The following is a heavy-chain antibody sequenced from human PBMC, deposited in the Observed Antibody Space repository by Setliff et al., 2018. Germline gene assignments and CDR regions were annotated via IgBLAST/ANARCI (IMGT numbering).Heavy chain of an antibody. CDR3: ARAQTRHYYYYGMDV. V-gene: IGHV4-59*01. CDR1: GGSISDYY. J-gene: IGHJ6*02. CDR2: IYHSGST. Sequence: PSETLSLTCTVSGGSISDYYWSWIRQAPGQGLEWMGYIYHSGSTYYNPSLKSRVTISVDTSKNQFSLNLTSVPAADTTVYYCARAQTRHYYYYGMDVWGQGTTVTVSS.